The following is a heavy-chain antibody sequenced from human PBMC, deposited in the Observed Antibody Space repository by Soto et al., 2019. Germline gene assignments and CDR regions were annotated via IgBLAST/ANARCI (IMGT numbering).Heavy chain of an antibody. D-gene: IGHD2-2*01. J-gene: IGHJ6*02. CDR3: ARGLVVPAGIRYYYYGMDV. V-gene: IGHV1-18*04. Sequence: QVQLVQSGAEVKKPGASVKVSCKASGYTFTSYGISWVRQAPGQGLEWMGWISAYNGNTNYAQKFQGRVTITADKSTSTAYMELSSLRSEDTAVYYCARGLVVPAGIRYYYYGMDVWGQGTTVTVSS. CDR2: ISAYNGNT. CDR1: GYTFTSYG.